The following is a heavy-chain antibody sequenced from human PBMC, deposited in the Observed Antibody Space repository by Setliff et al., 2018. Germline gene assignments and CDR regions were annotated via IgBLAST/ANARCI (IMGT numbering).Heavy chain of an antibody. J-gene: IGHJ5*02. Sequence: SLTCSVSGASISSYYWSWIRQPPGKGLEWIGYIYTSGTTKYNPSLKSRVTISIDTSKSQFSLNLSSVTAADTAVYYCARGGGVAAAAWFDPWGQGTLVTVSS. D-gene: IGHD6-13*01. CDR1: GASISSYY. CDR2: IYTSGTT. V-gene: IGHV4-4*08. CDR3: ARGGGVAAAAWFDP.